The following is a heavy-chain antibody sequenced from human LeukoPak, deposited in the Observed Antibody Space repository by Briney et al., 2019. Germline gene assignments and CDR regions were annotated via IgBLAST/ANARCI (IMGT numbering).Heavy chain of an antibody. CDR1: GFSFSSYA. J-gene: IGHJ6*03. CDR2: ITGSGGST. D-gene: IGHD6-13*01. Sequence: PGGSLRLSCAASGFSFSSYAMSWVRQAPGKGLEWVSAITGSGGSTYYADSVKGRFTISRDNSKNTLYLQMNSLRAEDTAVYYCAQDRAGQATYYYYYMDVWGEGTTVTVSS. CDR3: AQDRAGQATYYYYYMDV. V-gene: IGHV3-23*01.